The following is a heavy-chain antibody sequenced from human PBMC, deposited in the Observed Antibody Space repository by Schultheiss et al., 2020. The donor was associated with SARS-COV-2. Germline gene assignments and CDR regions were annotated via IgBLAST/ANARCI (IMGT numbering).Heavy chain of an antibody. CDR3: ARVPDAFDI. V-gene: IGHV3-30-3*01. CDR1: GFTVNSNY. CDR2: ISYDGSNK. J-gene: IGHJ3*02. Sequence: GGSLRLSCAASGFTVNSNYMSWVRQAPGKGLEWVAVISYDGSNKYYADSVKGRFTISRDNSKNTLYLQMNSLRAEDTAVYYCARVPDAFDIWGQGTMVTVSS.